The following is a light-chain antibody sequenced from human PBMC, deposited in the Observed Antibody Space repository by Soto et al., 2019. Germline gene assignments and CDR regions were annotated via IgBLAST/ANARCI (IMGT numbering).Light chain of an antibody. J-gene: IGLJ2*01. V-gene: IGLV1-40*01. CDR3: QSYDSSLSRV. Sequence: QSVLTQPPSVYGAPEQRVTISCSGSSSNIGAGYDVHWYQQLPGTAPKLLIYGNSKRPSGVPDRFSGSKSGTSASLAITGLQAEDDADYYCQSYDSSLSRVFGGGTKLTVL. CDR1: SSNIGAGYD. CDR2: GNS.